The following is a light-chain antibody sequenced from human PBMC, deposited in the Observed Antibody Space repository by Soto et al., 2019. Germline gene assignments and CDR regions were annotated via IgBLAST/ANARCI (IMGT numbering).Light chain of an antibody. Sequence: QSALTQPASVSGSPGQSITISCTGTSSDVGGYNYVSWYQQRPGKAPKLMIYDVNNRPSGVSNRFSASKSGNTASLTISGLQAEDEVDYYCSSYSSTTTLVFGGGTQLTVL. CDR1: SSDVGGYNY. J-gene: IGLJ3*02. CDR2: DVN. CDR3: SSYSSTTTLV. V-gene: IGLV2-14*01.